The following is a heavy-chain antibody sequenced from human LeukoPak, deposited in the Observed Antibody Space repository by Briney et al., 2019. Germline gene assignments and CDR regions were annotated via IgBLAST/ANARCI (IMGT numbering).Heavy chain of an antibody. CDR1: GGSMSSYY. J-gene: IGHJ4*02. V-gene: IGHV4-59*08. CDR2: IYYSGST. Sequence: PSETLSLTCTVSGGSMSSYYWSWIRQPPGKRLEWIGYIYYSGSTNYNPSLESRVTISVDTSSNQFSLKLSSVTAADTAVYYCARHYYGSGSYYSNFDYWGQGTLATVSS. CDR3: ARHYYGSGSYYSNFDY. D-gene: IGHD3-10*01.